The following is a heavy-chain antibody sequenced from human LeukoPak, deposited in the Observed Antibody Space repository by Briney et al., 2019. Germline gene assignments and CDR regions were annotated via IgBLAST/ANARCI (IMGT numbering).Heavy chain of an antibody. Sequence: GGSLRLSCAASGFTFSSYGMHWVRQAPGKGLEWVAVIWYDGSNKYYADSVKGRFTISRDNSKNTLYLQMNSLRAEDTAVYYCAKDRAYGSGSYYNGLLDYWGQGTLVTVSS. J-gene: IGHJ4*02. CDR2: IWYDGSNK. CDR3: AKDRAYGSGSYYNGLLDY. CDR1: GFTFSSYG. D-gene: IGHD3-10*01. V-gene: IGHV3-30*02.